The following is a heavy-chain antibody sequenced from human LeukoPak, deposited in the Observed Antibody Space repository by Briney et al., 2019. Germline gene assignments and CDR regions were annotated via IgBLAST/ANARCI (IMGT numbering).Heavy chain of an antibody. CDR2: ISHDGTYK. V-gene: IGHV3-30*04. Sequence: GGSLRLSCAASGFTITTYAMTWVRQAPGKGLESVAVISHDGTYKNYAGSVKGRFTISRDTSKNTVYLQMNSLRSEDTAVYYCASVADYWGQGTLVTISS. J-gene: IGHJ4*02. CDR1: GFTITTYA. CDR3: ASVADY.